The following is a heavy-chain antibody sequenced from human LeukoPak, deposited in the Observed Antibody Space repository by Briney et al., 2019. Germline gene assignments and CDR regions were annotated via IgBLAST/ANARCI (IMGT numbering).Heavy chain of an antibody. Sequence: PSETLSLTCTVSGGSISSGSYYWSSIPQPAGKGLEWIGRIYTSGSTNYNPSLKSRVTISVDTSKNQFSLKLSSVTAADTAVYYCARDPDGDYAYFDYWGQGTLVTVSS. CDR1: GGSISSGSYY. J-gene: IGHJ4*02. D-gene: IGHD4-17*01. CDR2: IYTSGST. CDR3: ARDPDGDYAYFDY. V-gene: IGHV4-61*02.